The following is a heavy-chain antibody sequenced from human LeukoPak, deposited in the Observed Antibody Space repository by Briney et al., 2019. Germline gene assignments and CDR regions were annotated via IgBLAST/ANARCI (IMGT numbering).Heavy chain of an antibody. CDR2: IFPSGGEI. D-gene: IGHD2-8*02. V-gene: IGHV3-NL1*01. Sequence: PGGSLRLSCAAAGFSFNIYGMHWVRQAPGKGLEWVSSIFPSGGEIHYADSVRGRFTISRDNSKSTLSLQMNSLRAEDTAIYYCATYRQVLLPFEAWGQGTLVTVSS. J-gene: IGHJ5*02. CDR1: GFSFNIYG. CDR3: ATYRQVLLPFEA.